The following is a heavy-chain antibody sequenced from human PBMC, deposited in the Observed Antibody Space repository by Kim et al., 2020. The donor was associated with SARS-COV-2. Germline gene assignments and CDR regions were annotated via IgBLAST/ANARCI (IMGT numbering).Heavy chain of an antibody. CDR1: GFTFSSFA. D-gene: IGHD2-2*03. CDR3: AKDFGYFSSNICYPPYGMDS. J-gene: IGHJ6*04. CDR2: ISDSGDTT. Sequence: GGSLRLSCAASGFTFSSFAMSWVRQAPGKGLEWVSSISDSGDTTHYADSVKGRFTISRDNSKNTLYLQMNSLRAEDTAVYYCAKDFGYFSSNICYPPYGMDSWGEGPAVTVSS. V-gene: IGHV3-23*01.